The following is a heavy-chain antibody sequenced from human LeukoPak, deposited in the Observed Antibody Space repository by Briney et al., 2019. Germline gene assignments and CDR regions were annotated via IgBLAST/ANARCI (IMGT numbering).Heavy chain of an antibody. CDR3: GRGPDHDAFDI. J-gene: IGHJ3*02. D-gene: IGHD1-14*01. CDR2: ISYDGSNK. CDR1: GFTFSSYA. V-gene: IGHV3-30*14. Sequence: GRSLRLSCAASGFTFSSYAMHWVRQAPGKGLEWVAVISYDGSNKYYADSVKGRFTISRDNSKNTLYLQMNSLRAEDTAVYYCGRGPDHDAFDIWGQGTMVTVSS.